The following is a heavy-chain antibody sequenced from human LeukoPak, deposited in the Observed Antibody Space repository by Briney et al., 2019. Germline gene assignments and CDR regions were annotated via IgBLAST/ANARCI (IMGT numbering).Heavy chain of an antibody. J-gene: IGHJ4*02. CDR3: ARYSSGWWGTKYYFDY. V-gene: IGHV3-11*01. Sequence: GGSLRLSCAASGFTFSDYYMSWIRQAPGKGLEWVSYISSSGSTIYYADSVKGRFTISRDNAKNSLCLQMNSLRAEDTAVYYCARYSSGWWGTKYYFDYWGQGTLVTVSS. D-gene: IGHD6-19*01. CDR1: GFTFSDYY. CDR2: ISSSGSTI.